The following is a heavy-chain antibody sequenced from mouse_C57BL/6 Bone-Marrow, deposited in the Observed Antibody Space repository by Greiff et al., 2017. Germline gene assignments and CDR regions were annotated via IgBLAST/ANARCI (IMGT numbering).Heavy chain of an antibody. V-gene: IGHV5-16*01. CDR1: GFTFSDYY. Sequence: EVHLVESEGGLVQPGSSMKLSCTASGFTFSDYYMAWVRQVPEKGLEWVANINYDGSSTYYLDSLKSRFIISRDNAKNILYLQMSSLKSEDTATYYWARTYYYGSSYDWYFDVWGTGTTVTVSS. CDR3: ARTYYYGSSYDWYFDV. CDR2: INYDGSST. J-gene: IGHJ1*03. D-gene: IGHD1-1*01.